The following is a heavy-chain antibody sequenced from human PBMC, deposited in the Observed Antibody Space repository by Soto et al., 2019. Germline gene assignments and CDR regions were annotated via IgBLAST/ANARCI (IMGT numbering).Heavy chain of an antibody. J-gene: IGHJ5*02. CDR2: FHSSGGT. CDR3: ARLVYRWSGYLNNWFDP. Sequence: PSETLSLTCAVSGVSINCNSCSWGWIRQPPGKVLEWIGTFHSSGGTYYNPSLKNRVTVSLDTSTSTAYMELRSLRSDDTAVYYCARLVYRWSGYLNNWFDPWGQGTLVTVSS. V-gene: IGHV4-39*01. D-gene: IGHD3-3*01. CDR1: GVSINCNSCS.